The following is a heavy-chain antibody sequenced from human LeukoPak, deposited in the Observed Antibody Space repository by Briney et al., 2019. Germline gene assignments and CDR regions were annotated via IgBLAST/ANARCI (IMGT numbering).Heavy chain of an antibody. V-gene: IGHV5-10-1*01. Sequence: GESLKISCKGSGYSFTSYWISWVRQMPGKGLEWMGRIDPSDSYTNYSPSFQGHVTISADKSISTAYLQWSSLKASDTAMYYCASLGYCSSTSCYAVSHYYYGMDVWGQGTTVTVSS. J-gene: IGHJ6*02. CDR2: IDPSDSYT. CDR3: ASLGYCSSTSCYAVSHYYYGMDV. D-gene: IGHD2-2*01. CDR1: GYSFTSYW.